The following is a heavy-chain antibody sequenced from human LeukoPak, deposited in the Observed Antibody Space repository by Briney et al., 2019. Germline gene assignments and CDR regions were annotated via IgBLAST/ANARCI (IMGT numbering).Heavy chain of an antibody. J-gene: IGHJ4*02. V-gene: IGHV3-30*02. Sequence: GGSLRLSCAASGFAFSNFAMHWVRQAPGKGLEWVAFIRYDGSNKYYADSVKGRFTISRDNSKNTLYLQMNSLRAEDTAVYYCAKRNYCSSTSCYFYFDYWGQGTLVTVSS. CDR1: GFAFSNFA. D-gene: IGHD2-2*01. CDR2: IRYDGSNK. CDR3: AKRNYCSSTSCYFYFDY.